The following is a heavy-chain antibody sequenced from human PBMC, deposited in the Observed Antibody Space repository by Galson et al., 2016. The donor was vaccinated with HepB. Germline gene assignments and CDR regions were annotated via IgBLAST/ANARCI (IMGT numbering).Heavy chain of an antibody. V-gene: IGHV4-59*01. CDR2: IFYTGST. CDR3: ARRPTQGFCNGDRCYGAFDI. J-gene: IGHJ3*02. D-gene: IGHD2-15*01. Sequence: ETLSLTCTVSGDSINNNYWTWIRQPPGKGLEWIGYIFYTGSTDYNPSLKSRVTMSLDTSKNHFSLQLSSVTAADTAVYYCARRPTQGFCNGDRCYGAFDIWGQGRMVTVSS. CDR1: GDSINNNY.